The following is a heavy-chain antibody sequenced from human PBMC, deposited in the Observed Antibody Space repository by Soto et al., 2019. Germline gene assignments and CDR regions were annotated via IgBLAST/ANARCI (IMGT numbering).Heavy chain of an antibody. D-gene: IGHD5-18*01. CDR2: IYYSGST. Sequence: LSLTCTVSGGSISSYYWGWIRQPPGKGLEWIGYIYYSGSTNYNPSLKSRVTISVDTSKNQFSLKLSSVTAADPAVYYCASGRIRLCAYFAYWGQGTLVTVS. CDR3: ASGRIRLCAYFAY. V-gene: IGHV4-59*01. J-gene: IGHJ4*02. CDR1: GGSISSYY.